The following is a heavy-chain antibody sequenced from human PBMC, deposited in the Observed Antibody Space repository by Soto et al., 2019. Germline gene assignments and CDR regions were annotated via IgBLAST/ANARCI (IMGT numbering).Heavy chain of an antibody. CDR3: AAAIYYYYGMDV. J-gene: IGHJ6*02. CDR2: ITANNVNT. Sequence: ASVKVSCKTSGYTFTSYGISWVRQAPGQGLEWMGWITANNVNTNYAQKFQGRVNMTTDTSTATAYMELRSLRSDDTAVYYCAAAIYYYYGMDVWGQGTTVPVS. V-gene: IGHV1-18*01. CDR1: GYTFTSYG. D-gene: IGHD5-18*01.